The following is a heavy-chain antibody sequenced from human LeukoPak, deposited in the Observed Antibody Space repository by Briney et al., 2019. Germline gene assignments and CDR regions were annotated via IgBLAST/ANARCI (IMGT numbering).Heavy chain of an antibody. CDR3: AASRSGSYYPLDY. D-gene: IGHD3-10*01. Sequence: PSETLSLTCAVYGGSFSGYYWSWIRQPPGKGLEWIGEINHSGSTNYNPSLKSRVTVSVDTSKNQFSLKLSSVTAADTAVYYCAASRSGSYYPLDYWGRGTLVTVSS. V-gene: IGHV4-34*01. CDR2: INHSGST. CDR1: GGSFSGYY. J-gene: IGHJ4*02.